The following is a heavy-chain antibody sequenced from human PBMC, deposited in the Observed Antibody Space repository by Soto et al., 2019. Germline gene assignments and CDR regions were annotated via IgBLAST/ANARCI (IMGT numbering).Heavy chain of an antibody. V-gene: IGHV3-23*01. CDR1: GFTFSSYA. Sequence: GRSLRLSCAASGFTFSSYAMSWVRQAPGKGLEWVSAISGSGGSTYYADSVKGRFTISRDNSKNTLYLQMNSLRAEDTAVYYCAKDLRKPRNPFTTVTPEYYFDYWGQGTLVTVSS. D-gene: IGHD4-17*01. CDR3: AKDLRKPRNPFTTVTPEYYFDY. CDR2: ISGSGGST. J-gene: IGHJ4*02.